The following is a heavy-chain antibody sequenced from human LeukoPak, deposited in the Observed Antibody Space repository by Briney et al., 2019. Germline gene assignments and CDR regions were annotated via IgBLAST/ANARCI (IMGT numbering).Heavy chain of an antibody. D-gene: IGHD2-21*02. V-gene: IGHV1-46*01. CDR2: INPSGGST. J-gene: IGHJ4*02. Sequence: XAXGXTFTSYYMHWVRQAPGQGLEWMGIINPSGGSTSYAQKFQGRVTMTRDISTSTVYMELSSLRSEDTAVYYCARATGDLNFDYWGQGTLVTVSS. CDR1: GXTFTSYY. CDR3: ARATGDLNFDY.